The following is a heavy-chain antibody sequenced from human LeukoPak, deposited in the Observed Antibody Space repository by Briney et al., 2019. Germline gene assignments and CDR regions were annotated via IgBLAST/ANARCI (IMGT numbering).Heavy chain of an antibody. CDR2: ISSRGSTI. CDR1: GFTFSDYY. J-gene: IGHJ4*02. D-gene: IGHD4-17*01. V-gene: IGHV3-11*01. Sequence: GGSLRLSCAASGFTFSDYYMSWIRQAPGKGLEWVSYISSRGSTIYYADSVKGRLTISRDNAKNSLYLQMNSLRAEDTAVYYCATTVTTYFGYFDYWGQGTLVTVSS. CDR3: ATTVTTYFGYFDY.